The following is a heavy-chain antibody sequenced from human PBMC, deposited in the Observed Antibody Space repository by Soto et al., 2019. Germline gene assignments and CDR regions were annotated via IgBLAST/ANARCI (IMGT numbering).Heavy chain of an antibody. Sequence: EVQLVESGGGLVKPGGSLRLSCAASGYTFSVAWMNWVRQAPGKGLVGVGRILSKTDGGSTAFAAPVKGRFTISRDESKNTLYLQMNGLKAEVPAVYYCFGGIGEVRYWGQGTLVTVSS. CDR2: ILSKTDGGST. D-gene: IGHD3-10*01. J-gene: IGHJ4*02. CDR1: GYTFSVAW. V-gene: IGHV3-15*07. CDR3: FGGIGEVRY.